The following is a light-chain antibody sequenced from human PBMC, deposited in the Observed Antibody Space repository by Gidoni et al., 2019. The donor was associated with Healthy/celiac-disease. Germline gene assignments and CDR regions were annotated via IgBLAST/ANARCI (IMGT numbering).Light chain of an antibody. CDR2: KAT. CDR1: QSISSW. V-gene: IGKV1-5*03. Sequence: DIQMTQSPSTLSASVGDRVTITCRASQSISSWLAWYQQKPGKAPKLLIYKATSLESGVPSRFSGSGSGTEFTLTISSLQPDDFATYYCQQYNSYPYTFGQGTKLEIK. CDR3: QQYNSYPYT. J-gene: IGKJ2*01.